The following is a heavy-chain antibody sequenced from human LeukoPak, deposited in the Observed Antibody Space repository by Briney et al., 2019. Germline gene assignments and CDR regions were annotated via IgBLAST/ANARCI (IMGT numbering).Heavy chain of an antibody. D-gene: IGHD2-8*01. CDR3: AREGSIVPHQDLDY. CDR2: INSRGSGE. J-gene: IGHJ4*02. V-gene: IGHV3-21*01. CDR1: GFTFSSYS. Sequence: PGGPLRLSCAASGFTFSSYSMNWVRQAPGKGLEWVSSINSRGSGEYYADSVKGRFTISRDNAKNSLYLQMNSLRVEDTAVYYCAREGSIVPHQDLDYWGQGSLVTVSS.